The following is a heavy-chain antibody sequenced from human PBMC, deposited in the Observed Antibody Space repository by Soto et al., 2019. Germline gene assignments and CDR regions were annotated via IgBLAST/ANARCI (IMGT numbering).Heavy chain of an antibody. D-gene: IGHD2-15*01. V-gene: IGHV1-18*01. CDR2: ISADNGNT. J-gene: IGHJ4*02. CDR3: ARDSPTPRE. CDR1: GYTFASYA. Sequence: QVQLVQSGAEVKKPGASVKVSCKASGYTFASYAISWVRQAPGQGLEGMGWISADNGNTNYAHKLQGRVTMTTDTSTSTAYRELRSLRSADTAVYYCARDSPTPREWGQGTLVTVSS.